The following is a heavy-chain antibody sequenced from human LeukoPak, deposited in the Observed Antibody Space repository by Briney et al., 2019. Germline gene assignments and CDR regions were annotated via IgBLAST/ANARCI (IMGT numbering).Heavy chain of an antibody. CDR2: INPYSGDT. Sequence: ASVKVSCKASGYTFTNYGISWVRQAPGQGLEWMGRINPYSGDTNFAQKFQGRVTMTRDTSITTAYMDLSSLTPDDTAVYFCARDQGSLTRSWYTGYWGQGTQVTVSS. V-gene: IGHV1-2*06. J-gene: IGHJ4*02. CDR3: ARDQGSLTRSWYTGY. CDR1: GYTFTNYG. D-gene: IGHD6-13*01.